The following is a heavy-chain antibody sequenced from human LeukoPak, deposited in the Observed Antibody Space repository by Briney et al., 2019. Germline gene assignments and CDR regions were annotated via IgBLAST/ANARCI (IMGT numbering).Heavy chain of an antibody. Sequence: GGSLRLSCAASGFTFSSYGMHWVRQAPGKGLEWVAVISYDGSNKYYADSVKGRFTISRDNSKNTLHLQMNSLRAEDTAVYYCAKDIGPIAAAGTSDYWGQGTLVTVSS. D-gene: IGHD6-13*01. CDR1: GFTFSSYG. V-gene: IGHV3-30*18. J-gene: IGHJ4*02. CDR3: AKDIGPIAAAGTSDY. CDR2: ISYDGSNK.